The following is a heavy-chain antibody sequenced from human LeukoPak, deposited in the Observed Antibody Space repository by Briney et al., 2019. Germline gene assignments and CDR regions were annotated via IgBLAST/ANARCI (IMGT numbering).Heavy chain of an antibody. CDR2: IYYSGST. V-gene: IGHV4-59*02. Sequence: SETLSLTCTVSGDSVSSYYWSWIRQPPGKGLEWIGYIYYSGSTNYNPSLKSRVTTSVGTSKNQFSLMLTSVTAADTAVYYCARAGSSWSFDYWGQGTLVTVSS. CDR1: GDSVSSYY. D-gene: IGHD6-13*01. CDR3: ARAGSSWSFDY. J-gene: IGHJ4*02.